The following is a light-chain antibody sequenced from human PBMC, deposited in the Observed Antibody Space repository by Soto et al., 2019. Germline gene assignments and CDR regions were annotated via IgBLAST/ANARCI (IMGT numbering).Light chain of an antibody. CDR1: NIGSKS. J-gene: IGLJ1*01. CDR2: YDS. CDR3: QVWGSSSDHYV. Sequence: SYELTQPPSVSVAPGKTARLTCGGNNIGSKSVHWYQQKPGQAPVLVIFYDSERPSGIPERFSGSNSGNTATLTISRVEADDEADYYCQVWGSSSDHYVFGTGTKLTVL. V-gene: IGLV3-21*04.